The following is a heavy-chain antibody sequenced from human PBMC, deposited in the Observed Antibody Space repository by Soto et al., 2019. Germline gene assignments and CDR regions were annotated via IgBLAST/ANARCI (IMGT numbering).Heavy chain of an antibody. CDR1: GFTFTRYS. Sequence: TVGSLRLSCAASGFTFTRYSMNWVRQAPGKGLEWVAVISYDGSNKYYADSVKGRFTISRDNSKNTLYLQMNSLRAEDTAVYYCARVYMVRGVIDAFDIWGQGTMVTVSS. V-gene: IGHV3-30*03. CDR3: ARVYMVRGVIDAFDI. J-gene: IGHJ3*02. D-gene: IGHD3-10*01. CDR2: ISYDGSNK.